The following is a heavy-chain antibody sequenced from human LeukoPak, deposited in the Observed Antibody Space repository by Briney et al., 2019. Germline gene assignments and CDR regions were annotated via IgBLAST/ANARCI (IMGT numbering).Heavy chain of an antibody. CDR3: AREGTVVTPRNGYFDY. V-gene: IGHV4-61*01. CDR1: GDSVTSGKYF. Sequence: NTSETLSLTCTVSGDSVTSGKYFWTWIRQSPGEGLEWIGYISYSGSTNYNPSLKSRVTISVDTSKNQFSLKLSSVTAADTAVYYCAREGTVVTPRNGYFDYWGQGTLVTVSS. D-gene: IGHD4-23*01. CDR2: ISYSGST. J-gene: IGHJ4*02.